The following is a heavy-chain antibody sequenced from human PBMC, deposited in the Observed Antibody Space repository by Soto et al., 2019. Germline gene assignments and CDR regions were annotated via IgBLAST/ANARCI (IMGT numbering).Heavy chain of an antibody. CDR1: GYTFTSYG. J-gene: IGHJ6*02. CDR2: ISAYNGNT. D-gene: IGHD6-13*01. V-gene: IGHV1-18*01. Sequence: QVQLVQSGAEVKKPGASVKVSCKAPGYTFTSYGISWVRQAPGQGLEWMGWISAYNGNTNYAQKLQGRVNMTRDTPTSTAYMEVRDLRSDDTAVYYWARDMGPIAAAFDYCYFYSMDGRGQGTTVTVAS. CDR3: ARDMGPIAAAFDYCYFYSMDG.